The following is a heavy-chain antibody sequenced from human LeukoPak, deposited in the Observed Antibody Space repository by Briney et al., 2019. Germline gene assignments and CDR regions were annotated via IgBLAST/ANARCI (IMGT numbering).Heavy chain of an antibody. D-gene: IGHD3-10*01. CDR1: GFTFSSHW. Sequence: GGSLRLSCAASGFTFSSHWMTWVRQAPGEGLEWVANIKTDGSETHYVDSVKGRFTISRDNAKNSLYLQMNSLRAEDTAVYYCARWYYGSGGWVLDYWGQGTLVTVSS. J-gene: IGHJ4*02. CDR3: ARWYYGSGGWVLDY. V-gene: IGHV3-7*05. CDR2: IKTDGSET.